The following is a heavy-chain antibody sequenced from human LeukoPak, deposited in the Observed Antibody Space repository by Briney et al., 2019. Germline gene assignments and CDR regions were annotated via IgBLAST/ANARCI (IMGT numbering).Heavy chain of an antibody. V-gene: IGHV4-4*07. CDR1: GGSISSY. CDR3: ARDSGTTGEVKFDP. J-gene: IGHJ5*02. CDR2: ISGSGTI. D-gene: IGHD3-10*01. Sequence: SETLSLTCTVSGGSISSYWSWIRQPAGKGLEWIGRISGSGTITYNPALQSRLSISIDTSKNQFPLKLMSVTAADTAVYYCARDSGTTGEVKFDPWGQGTLVTVSS.